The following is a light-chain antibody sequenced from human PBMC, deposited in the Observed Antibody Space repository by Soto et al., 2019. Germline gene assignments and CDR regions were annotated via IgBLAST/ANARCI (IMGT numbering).Light chain of an antibody. V-gene: IGKV1-5*03. CDR3: HQYNSHPDT. J-gene: IGKJ2*01. CDR2: SAS. Sequence: DIEMTQSPATLSVSVGDRATITWRASQNVNNNLAWYLQKPGKAPKLLIYSASTSESGVPLRFSGSGSGKDFTLTISSLQPDDFAAYFCHQYNSHPDTFGQGTKVEI. CDR1: QNVNNN.